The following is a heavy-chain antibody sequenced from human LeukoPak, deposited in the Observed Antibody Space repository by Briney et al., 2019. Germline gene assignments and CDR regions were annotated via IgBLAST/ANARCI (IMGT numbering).Heavy chain of an antibody. CDR1: GGSISSYY. Sequence: SETLSLTCTVSGGSISSYYWSWIRQPAGKGLEWIGRIYTSGSTNYNPSLKSRVTMSVDTSKNQFSLKLSSVTAADTAVYYCAREGCSSTSCSDYYYYMDVWGKGTTVTVSS. CDR3: AREGCSSTSCSDYYYYMDV. D-gene: IGHD2-2*01. V-gene: IGHV4-4*07. J-gene: IGHJ6*03. CDR2: IYTSGST.